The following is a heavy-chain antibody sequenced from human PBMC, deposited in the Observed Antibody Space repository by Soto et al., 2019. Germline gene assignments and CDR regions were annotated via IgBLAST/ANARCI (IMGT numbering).Heavy chain of an antibody. D-gene: IGHD6-13*01. Sequence: SETVSLTCTVSGGSISSSSYYWGWIRQPPGKGLEWIGSIYYSGSTYYNPSLKSRVTISVDTSKNQFSLKLSSVTAADTAVYYCARHQIGSSWQTDRGDYYVMDVWAQGTTFTVSS. CDR2: IYYSGST. J-gene: IGHJ6*02. CDR1: GGSISSSSYY. V-gene: IGHV4-39*01. CDR3: ARHQIGSSWQTDRGDYYVMDV.